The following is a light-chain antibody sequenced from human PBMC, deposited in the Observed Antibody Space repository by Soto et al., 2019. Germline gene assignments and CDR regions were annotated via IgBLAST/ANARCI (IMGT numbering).Light chain of an antibody. V-gene: IGLV1-40*01. CDR3: HSYDVSLSGPV. CDR1: SSNIGAGYD. J-gene: IGLJ2*01. Sequence: QSVLTQPPSVSGAPGQRVTISCTGSSSNIGAGYDVHWYQQLPGTAPKVLIYDNNSRPSGVPGRFSGSKSGTSASLAITGLQAEDEADYYCHSYDVSLSGPVFGGRTKLTVL. CDR2: DNN.